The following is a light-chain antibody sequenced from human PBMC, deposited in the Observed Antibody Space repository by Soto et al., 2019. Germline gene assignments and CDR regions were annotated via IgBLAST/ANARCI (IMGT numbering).Light chain of an antibody. CDR3: SSYAGSNNLV. J-gene: IGLJ2*01. CDR1: SSDVGGYNY. Sequence: QSVLTQPPSASGSPGQSVTISCTGTSSDVGGYNYVSWYQQNPGKAPKLMIYEVSKRPSGVPDRFSGPKSGNTASLTVSGLQAEDEADYYCSSYAGSNNLVFGGGTKLTVL. CDR2: EVS. V-gene: IGLV2-8*01.